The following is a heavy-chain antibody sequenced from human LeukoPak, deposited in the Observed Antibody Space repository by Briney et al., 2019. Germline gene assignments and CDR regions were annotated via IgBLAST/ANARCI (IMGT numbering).Heavy chain of an antibody. V-gene: IGHV1-2*02. CDR3: ARAVGATTGYYFDY. CDR2: INPNSGGT. Sequence: ASVKVSCKASGYTFTGYYTHWVRQAPGQGLEWMGWINPNSGGTNYAQKFQGRVTMTRDTSISTAYMELSRLRSDDTAVYYCARAVGATTGYYFDYWGQGTLVTVSS. D-gene: IGHD1-26*01. CDR1: GYTFTGYY. J-gene: IGHJ4*02.